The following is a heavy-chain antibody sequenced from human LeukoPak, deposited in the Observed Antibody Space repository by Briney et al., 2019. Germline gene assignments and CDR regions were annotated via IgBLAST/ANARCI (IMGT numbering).Heavy chain of an antibody. CDR3: AKRGYSYGYWFDP. D-gene: IGHD5-18*01. J-gene: IGHJ5*02. V-gene: IGHV3-23*01. CDR1: GFTFSNYW. CDR2: ISGSGGST. Sequence: GGSLRLSCAASGFTFSNYWMSWVRQAPGKGLEWVSAISGSGGSTYYADSVKGRFTISRDNSKNTLYLQMNSLRAEDTAVYYCAKRGYSYGYWFDPWGQGTLVTVSS.